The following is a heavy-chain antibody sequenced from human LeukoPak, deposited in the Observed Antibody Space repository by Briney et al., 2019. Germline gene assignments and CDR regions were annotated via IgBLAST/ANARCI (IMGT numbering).Heavy chain of an antibody. CDR2: IFYSGST. Sequence: SETLSLTCTVSGASIISYYWSRIRQPPGKGLEWIGYIFYSGSTLYNPTLQSRVTISVDTSKHQFSLKLTSVTAADTPVYYCASGHYPAAGTYHQFDYWGQGTLVTVSS. CDR3: ASGHYPAAGTYHQFDY. D-gene: IGHD6-13*01. J-gene: IGHJ4*02. CDR1: GASIISYY. V-gene: IGHV4-59*01.